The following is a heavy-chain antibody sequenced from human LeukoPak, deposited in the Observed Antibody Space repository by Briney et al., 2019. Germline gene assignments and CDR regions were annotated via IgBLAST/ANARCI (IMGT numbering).Heavy chain of an antibody. CDR2: INARGDT. Sequence: SSETLSLTCAVYGWSFNDYYWNWIRQPPGRGLEWIGEINARGDTNYNPSLKSRVTISVDTSKKQFSLRLTSMIAADTALYYCARGQVPAARGYNWFDPWGQGTLVTVSS. CDR3: ARGQVPAARGYNWFDP. D-gene: IGHD2-2*01. V-gene: IGHV4-34*01. J-gene: IGHJ5*02. CDR1: GWSFNDYY.